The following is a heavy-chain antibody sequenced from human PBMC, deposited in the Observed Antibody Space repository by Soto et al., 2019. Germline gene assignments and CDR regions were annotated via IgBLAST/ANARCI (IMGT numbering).Heavy chain of an antibody. CDR1: GFTFSSQW. Sequence: GGSLRLSCTASGFTFSSQWLHWVRQAPGKGLMWISRILNDGTTTNYADSVKGRFTVSRDNAKKTMSLQMNNLRAEDTAVYYCATWRGGYTYGLDHWGQGTPVTVSS. CDR3: ATWRGGYTYGLDH. D-gene: IGHD5-18*01. CDR2: ILNDGTTT. J-gene: IGHJ4*02. V-gene: IGHV3-74*01.